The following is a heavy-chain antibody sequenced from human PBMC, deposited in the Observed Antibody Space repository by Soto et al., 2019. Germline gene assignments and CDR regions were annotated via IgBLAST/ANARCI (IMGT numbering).Heavy chain of an antibody. D-gene: IGHD2-2*01. CDR1: GDSVSSNSAA. CDR2: TYYRSKWYN. Sequence: KQSQTLSLTCAISGDSVSSNSAAWNWIRQSPSRGLEWLGRTYYRSKWYNDYAVSVKSRITINPDTSKNQFSLQLNSVTPEDTAVYYCARVDLGYCSSTSCYDAFDIWGQGTMVTVSS. J-gene: IGHJ3*02. CDR3: ARVDLGYCSSTSCYDAFDI. V-gene: IGHV6-1*01.